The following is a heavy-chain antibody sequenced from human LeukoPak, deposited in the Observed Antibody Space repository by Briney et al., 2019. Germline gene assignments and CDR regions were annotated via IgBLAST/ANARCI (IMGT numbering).Heavy chain of an antibody. J-gene: IGHJ4*02. CDR1: GFTISSYS. V-gene: IGHV3-21*01. Sequence: GGSLRLSCAASGFTISSYSMNWVCQAPGKGLEWVSSISSSSSYIYYADSVKGRFTISRDNAKNSLYLQMNSLRAEDTAVYYCARGGGIAVAGKGIDYWGQGTLVTVSS. CDR2: ISSSSSYI. CDR3: ARGGGIAVAGKGIDY. D-gene: IGHD6-19*01.